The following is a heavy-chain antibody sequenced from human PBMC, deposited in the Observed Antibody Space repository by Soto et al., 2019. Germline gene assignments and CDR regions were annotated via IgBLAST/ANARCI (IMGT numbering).Heavy chain of an antibody. Sequence: GGSLRLSCAASGFTFSNAWMNWVRQAPGKGLEWVGRIKSKTDGGTTDYAAPVKGRFTISRDDSKNTLYLQMNSLKTEDTAVYYCTTDAGITMVRGVSKGPVIPYGMDVWGQGTTVTVSS. CDR1: GFTFSNAW. CDR2: IKSKTDGGTT. D-gene: IGHD3-10*01. J-gene: IGHJ6*02. V-gene: IGHV3-15*07. CDR3: TTDAGITMVRGVSKGPVIPYGMDV.